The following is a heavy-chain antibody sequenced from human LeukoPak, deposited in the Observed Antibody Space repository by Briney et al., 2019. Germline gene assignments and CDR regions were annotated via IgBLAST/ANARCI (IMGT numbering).Heavy chain of an antibody. D-gene: IGHD6-13*01. CDR3: AREGMSKGVDY. V-gene: IGHV1-2*02. Sequence: GASVKVSCKASGYTFTSYGISWVRQAPGQGLEWMGWINPNSGGTNYAQKFQGRVTMTRDTSISTAYMELSRLRSDDTAVYYCAREGMSKGVDYWGQGTLVTVSS. CDR1: GYTFTSYG. CDR2: INPNSGGT. J-gene: IGHJ4*02.